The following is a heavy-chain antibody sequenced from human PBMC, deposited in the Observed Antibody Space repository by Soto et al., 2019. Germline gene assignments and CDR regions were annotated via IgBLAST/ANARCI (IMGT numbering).Heavy chain of an antibody. J-gene: IGHJ4*02. CDR3: AKDGNYYDSSGYYLIFDY. CDR1: GFTFSSYA. V-gene: IGHV3-23*01. D-gene: IGHD3-22*01. Sequence: VGSLRLSCAASGFTFSSYAMSWVRQAPGKGLEWVSAISGSGGSTYYADSVKGRFTISRDNSKNTLYLQMNSLRAEDTAVYYCAKDGNYYDSSGYYLIFDYWGQGTLVTVSS. CDR2: ISGSGGST.